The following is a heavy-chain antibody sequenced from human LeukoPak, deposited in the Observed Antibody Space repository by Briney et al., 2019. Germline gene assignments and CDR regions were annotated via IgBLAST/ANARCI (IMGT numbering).Heavy chain of an antibody. D-gene: IGHD3-10*01. J-gene: IGHJ3*02. Sequence: SETLSLTCAVSGGSVSSSNWWSWVRQPPGKGLEWIGEIYHSGSTNYNPSLKSRVTISLDTSRNQFSLKLNSVTAADTAVYYCAKSNGYGLVDIWGQGTMVTVSS. CDR3: AKSNGYGLVDI. V-gene: IGHV4-4*02. CDR2: IYHSGST. CDR1: GGSVSSSNW.